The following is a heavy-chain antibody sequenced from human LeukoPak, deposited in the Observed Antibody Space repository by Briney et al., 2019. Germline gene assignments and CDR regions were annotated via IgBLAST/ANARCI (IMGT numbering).Heavy chain of an antibody. J-gene: IGHJ6*02. D-gene: IGHD4-11*01. CDR3: AKGDYSKYYYYGMDV. CDR1: GFTSSSYA. CDR2: ISGSGGST. Sequence: GGSLRLSCAASGFTSSSYAMSWVRQAPGKGLEWVSAISGSGGSTYYADSVKGRFTISRDNSKNTLYLQMNSLRAEDTAVYYCAKGDYSKYYYYGMDVWGQGTTVTVSS. V-gene: IGHV3-23*01.